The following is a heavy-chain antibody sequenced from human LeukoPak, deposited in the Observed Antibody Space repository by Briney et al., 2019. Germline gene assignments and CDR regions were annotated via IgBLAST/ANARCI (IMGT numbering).Heavy chain of an antibody. V-gene: IGHV3-7*04. CDR3: ARDRSGTDS. J-gene: IGHJ4*02. Sequence: PGGSLRLSWAASRFTFSNYWMSWVRQAPGKGLEWVGNIKQDGSERFYVDSVKGRFTISRDNAKKTLYLQMNSLRVEDTAVYYCARDRSGTDSWGQGTLVTVSS. CDR1: RFTFSNYW. D-gene: IGHD6-19*01. CDR2: IKQDGSER.